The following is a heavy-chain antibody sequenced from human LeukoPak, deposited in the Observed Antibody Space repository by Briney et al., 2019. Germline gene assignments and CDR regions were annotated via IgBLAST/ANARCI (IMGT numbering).Heavy chain of an antibody. CDR3: ARVMEYYDFWSGYYSAVPGYGMDV. V-gene: IGHV1-46*01. CDR1: GYTFTSYY. CDR2: INPSGGST. J-gene: IGHJ6*02. Sequence: ASVKLSCRASGYTFTSYYMHWVRQAPGQGLEWMGIINPSGGSTSYAQKFQGRVTMTRDTPTSTVYMELSSLRSEDTAVYYCARVMEYYDFWSGYYSAVPGYGMDVWGQGTTVTVSS. D-gene: IGHD3-3*01.